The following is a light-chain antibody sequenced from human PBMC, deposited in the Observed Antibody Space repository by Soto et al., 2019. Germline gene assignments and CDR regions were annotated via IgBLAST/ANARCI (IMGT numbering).Light chain of an antibody. CDR2: EVN. Sequence: QSALTQPASVPGSPGQSITISCTGTSSDVGGYNFVAWYQQHPGKAPKLMLYEVNIRPSGVSSRFSGSKSGSTASLTISGLQTEDEADYYCSSKTTANTLVFGGGTKVTVL. V-gene: IGLV2-14*01. CDR1: SSDVGGYNF. CDR3: SSKTTANTLV. J-gene: IGLJ3*02.